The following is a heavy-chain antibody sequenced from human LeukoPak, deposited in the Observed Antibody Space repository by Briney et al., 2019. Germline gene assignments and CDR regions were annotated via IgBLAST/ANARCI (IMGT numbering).Heavy chain of an antibody. Sequence: GGSLRLSCAASGFTFSSYAMHWVRQAPGKGLEWVAVISYDGSNKYYTDSVKGRFTISRDNSKNTLYLQMNSLRAEDTAVYYCARDDIWSGYSSWGQGTLVTVSS. CDR1: GFTFSSYA. J-gene: IGHJ4*02. CDR2: ISYDGSNK. D-gene: IGHD3-3*01. V-gene: IGHV3-30*04. CDR3: ARDDIWSGYSS.